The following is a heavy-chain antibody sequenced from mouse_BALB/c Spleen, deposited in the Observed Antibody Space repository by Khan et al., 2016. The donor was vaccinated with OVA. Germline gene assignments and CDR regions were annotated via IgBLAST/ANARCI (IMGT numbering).Heavy chain of an antibody. Sequence: QVQLQQSGPGLVAPSQSLSITCTISGFSLTNYGVHWVRQPPGKGLEWLVVIWSDGSTAYNSALNSRLSISKDNSKSQVFLKMNSLQTDDTAMYYCARQPYYQYYIMDYWGQGNSVTVSS. V-gene: IGHV2-6-1*01. CDR2: IWSDGST. CDR1: GFSLTNYG. CDR3: ARQPYYQYYIMDY. D-gene: IGHD2-10*01. J-gene: IGHJ4*01.